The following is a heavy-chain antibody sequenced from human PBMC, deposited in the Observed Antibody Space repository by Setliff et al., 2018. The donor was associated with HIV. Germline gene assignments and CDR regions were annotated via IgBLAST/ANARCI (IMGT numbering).Heavy chain of an antibody. J-gene: IGHJ4*02. V-gene: IGHV4-59*08. Sequence: PSETLSLTCTVSGGSISSYFWSWIRQPPGKGLEWIGYIYYSGSTNYNPSLKSRVTISVDTSRNQLSLKLSSVTAADTAVYYCARRKEVGAAFDYWGQGTLVTVSS. D-gene: IGHD1-26*01. CDR1: GGSISSYF. CDR3: ARRKEVGAAFDY. CDR2: IYYSGST.